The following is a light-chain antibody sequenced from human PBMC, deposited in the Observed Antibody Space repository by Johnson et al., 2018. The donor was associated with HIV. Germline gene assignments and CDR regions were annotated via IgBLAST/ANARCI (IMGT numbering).Light chain of an antibody. CDR2: ENN. CDR3: GTWDSSLSADSYV. V-gene: IGLV1-51*02. Sequence: QSVLTQPPSVSAAPGQKVTISCSGSSSNIGNNYVSWYQQLPGTAPKLLIYENNKRPSGIPDRFSGSKSGTSATLGITGLQTGDEADYYCGTWDSSLSADSYVFGSGTKLTVL. CDR1: SSNIGNNY. J-gene: IGLJ1*01.